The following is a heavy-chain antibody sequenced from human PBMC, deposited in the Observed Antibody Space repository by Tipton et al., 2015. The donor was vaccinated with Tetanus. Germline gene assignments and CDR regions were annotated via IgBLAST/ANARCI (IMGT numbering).Heavy chain of an antibody. J-gene: IGHJ4*02. D-gene: IGHD3-10*01. CDR3: AREGKMMSLDY. CDR1: GDTFSDYA. V-gene: IGHV1-69*09. Sequence: QVQLVQSGAEVKKPGSSVKVSCKASGDTFSDYAITWVRQAPGQGLEWMGRIIPILDVTNYAQNFQGRVTFTADKSTTTVVMELSSLTSDDTAIYYCAREGKMMSLDYWGQGTLVTVSS. CDR2: IIPILDVT.